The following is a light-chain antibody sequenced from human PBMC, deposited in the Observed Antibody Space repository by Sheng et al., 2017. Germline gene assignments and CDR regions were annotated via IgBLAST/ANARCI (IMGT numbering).Light chain of an antibody. CDR2: DVF. CDR1: QNIGTY. Sequence: EIVLTQSPATLSLFPGERAILSCRASQNIGTYLAWYQQKPGQAPRLLIFDVFNRASGIPARFSGSGSGTDFTLTISSLAPEDSAVYYCQQRRNWPPEFTFGPGTKVDMK. CDR3: QQRRNWPPEFT. V-gene: IGKV3-11*01. J-gene: IGKJ3*01.